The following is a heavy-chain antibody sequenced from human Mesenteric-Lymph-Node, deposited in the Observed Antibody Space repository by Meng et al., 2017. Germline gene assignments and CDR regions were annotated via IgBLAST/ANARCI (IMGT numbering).Heavy chain of an antibody. J-gene: IGHJ4*02. CDR3: ARGGNPGSGWTFDY. D-gene: IGHD6-19*01. Sequence: SVKVSCKASGYTFTSYDISWVRQAPGQGLEWMGGIIPIFGTANYAQKFQGRVTITADKSTSTAYMELSSLRSEDTAVYYCARGGNPGSGWTFDYWGQGTLVTVSS. CDR2: IIPIFGTA. V-gene: IGHV1-69*06. CDR1: GYTFTSYD.